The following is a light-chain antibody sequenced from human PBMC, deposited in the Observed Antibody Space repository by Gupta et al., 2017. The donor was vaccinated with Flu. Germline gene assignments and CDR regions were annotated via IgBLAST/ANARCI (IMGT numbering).Light chain of an antibody. V-gene: IGKV1-27*01. Sequence: PSSLSASVGDRVTITCRASQDISNYLAWYQQKPGKVPKVLIYVASTLQSGVPSRFSGSRSGTDFTLTISSLQPEDVATYYCQKYNSAPWTFGQGTKVEIK. CDR3: QKYNSAPWT. J-gene: IGKJ1*01. CDR1: QDISNY. CDR2: VAS.